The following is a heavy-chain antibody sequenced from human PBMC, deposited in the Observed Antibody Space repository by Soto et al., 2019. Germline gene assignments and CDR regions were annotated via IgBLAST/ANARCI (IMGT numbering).Heavy chain of an antibody. D-gene: IGHD3-22*01. Sequence: PGGSLRLSCAASGFTFISYGIHFVRHSPWKWREWVAVIWYDGSNKYYADSVKGRFTISRDNSKNTLYLQMNSLRAEGKAVYFCARNYDSSGYYRHDAFDIWGQGTMVNVSS. CDR1: GFTFISYG. CDR2: IWYDGSNK. V-gene: IGHV3-33*01. CDR3: ARNYDSSGYYRHDAFDI. J-gene: IGHJ3*02.